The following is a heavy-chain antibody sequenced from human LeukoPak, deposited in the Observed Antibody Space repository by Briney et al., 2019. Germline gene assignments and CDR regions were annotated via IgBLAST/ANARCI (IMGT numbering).Heavy chain of an antibody. V-gene: IGHV4-39*07. CDR3: ASQSITIFGVVTMTWFDP. CDR2: IYYSGST. Sequence: SETLSLTCTVSGGSISSSSYYWGWVRQPPGKGLEWIGSIYYSGSTYYNPSLKSRVTISVDTSKNQFSLKLSSVIAADTAVYYCASQSITIFGVVTMTWFDPWGQGTLVTVSS. D-gene: IGHD3-3*01. CDR1: GGSISSSSYY. J-gene: IGHJ5*02.